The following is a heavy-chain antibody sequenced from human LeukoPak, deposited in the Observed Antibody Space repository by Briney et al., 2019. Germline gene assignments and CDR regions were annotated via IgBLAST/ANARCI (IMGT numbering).Heavy chain of an antibody. Sequence: GSLRLSCAASGFTFNTYSMSWVRQAPGKGLEWIGSIYYSGSTYYNPSLKSRVTISVDTSKNQFSLKLSSVTAADTAVYYCARHRCSGGSCYPMNWFDPWGQGTLVTVSS. J-gene: IGHJ5*02. CDR2: IYYSGST. D-gene: IGHD2-15*01. CDR3: ARHRCSGGSCYPMNWFDP. CDR1: GFTFNTYS. V-gene: IGHV4-39*01.